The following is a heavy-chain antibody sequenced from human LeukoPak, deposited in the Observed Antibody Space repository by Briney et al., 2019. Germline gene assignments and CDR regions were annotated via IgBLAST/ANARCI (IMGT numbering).Heavy chain of an antibody. CDR1: GGSIGSYY. CDR3: ANGVPAAM. D-gene: IGHD2-2*01. Sequence: SETLSLTCTVSGGSIGSYYWSWIRQPPGKGLEWIGEINHSGSTNYNPSLKSRVTISVDTSKNQFSLKLSSVTAADTAVYYCANGVPAAMWGQGTLVTVSS. J-gene: IGHJ4*02. V-gene: IGHV4-34*01. CDR2: INHSGST.